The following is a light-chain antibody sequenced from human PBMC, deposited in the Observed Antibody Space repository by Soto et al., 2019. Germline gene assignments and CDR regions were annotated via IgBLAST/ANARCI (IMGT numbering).Light chain of an antibody. V-gene: IGKV1-12*01. CDR2: AAS. Sequence: DIQMTQSPSTLSASFGATAPITCRASQSTSRWLAWYQQKQGKAPKLLIYAASRLQSGVPSRFSGSGSGTDFTLTISSLPPEDFATYYCQQANSSPITFGQGTRLEIK. CDR3: QQANSSPIT. J-gene: IGKJ5*01. CDR1: QSTSRW.